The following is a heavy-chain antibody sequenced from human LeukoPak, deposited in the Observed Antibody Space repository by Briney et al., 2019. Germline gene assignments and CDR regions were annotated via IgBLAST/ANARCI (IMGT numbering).Heavy chain of an antibody. CDR1: GFTFTGYY. V-gene: IGHV1-2*02. J-gene: IGHJ3*02. CDR3: AREGSSGQDWYAFDI. Sequence: ASVTVSCKTSGFTFTGYYVQWVRQAPGQGPEWVGWMYFNSGATRFAPKFQGRVTMTRDTSISTAYMEFSSLRSDDTAMYYCAREGSSGQDWYAFDIWGQGIMLTVSS. CDR2: MYFNSGAT. D-gene: IGHD5-12*01.